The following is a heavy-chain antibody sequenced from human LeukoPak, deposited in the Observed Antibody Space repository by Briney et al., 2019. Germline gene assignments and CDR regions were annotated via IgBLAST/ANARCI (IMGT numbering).Heavy chain of an antibody. CDR2: IKQDGSEK. V-gene: IGHV3-7*01. CDR3: AREDSSGCDY. J-gene: IGHJ4*02. Sequence: GGSLRLSCAASGITFSSYGMSWVRQAPGKALEWVANIKQDGSEKYYVDSVKGRFTISRDNAKNSLYLQMNSLRAEDTAVYYCAREDSSGCDYWGQGTLVTVSS. D-gene: IGHD6-19*01. CDR1: GITFSSYG.